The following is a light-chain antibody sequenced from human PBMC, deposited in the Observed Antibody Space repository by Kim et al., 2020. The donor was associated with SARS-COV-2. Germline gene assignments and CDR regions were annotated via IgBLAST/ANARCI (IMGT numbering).Light chain of an antibody. Sequence: ASVGDRVTITCRASQGISSSVAWYQQKPGKPPKLLIYAASTLPSGVPSRFSGSGSGTEVTLTISSLQPEDFATYHCQQLNSYPLTFGGGTKVDIK. CDR1: QGISSS. J-gene: IGKJ4*01. CDR3: QQLNSYPLT. V-gene: IGKV1-9*01. CDR2: AAS.